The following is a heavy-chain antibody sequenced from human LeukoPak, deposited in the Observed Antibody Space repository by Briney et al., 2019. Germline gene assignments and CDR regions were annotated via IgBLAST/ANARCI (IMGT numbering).Heavy chain of an antibody. V-gene: IGHV1-69*13. J-gene: IGHJ6*02. CDR2: IIPIFGTA. CDR3: ARGWGPCGGDCYDYYYGMDV. D-gene: IGHD2-21*02. Sequence: SVKVSCKASGGTFSSYAISWVRQAPGQGLEWMGGIIPIFGTANYAQKFQGRVTITADESTSTAYMELSSLRSEDTAVYYCARGWGPCGGDCYDYYYGMDVWGQGTTVTVSS. CDR1: GGTFSSYA.